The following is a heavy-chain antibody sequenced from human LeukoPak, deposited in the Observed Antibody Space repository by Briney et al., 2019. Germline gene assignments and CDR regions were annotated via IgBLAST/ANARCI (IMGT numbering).Heavy chain of an antibody. D-gene: IGHD4-17*01. J-gene: IGHJ4*02. CDR2: ISATGGST. Sequence: GGSLRLSCAASGFTFSSYALSWVRQAPGKGLEWVSAISATGGSTYYADSVKGRCTISRDNSKNTLSLQMSSLRAEDTAVYYCAKRATTVTTLDSWGRGTLVTVSS. CDR1: GFTFSSYA. V-gene: IGHV3-23*01. CDR3: AKRATTVTTLDS.